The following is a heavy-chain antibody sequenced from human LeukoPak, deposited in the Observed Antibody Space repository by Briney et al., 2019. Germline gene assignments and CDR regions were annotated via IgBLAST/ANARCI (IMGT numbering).Heavy chain of an antibody. D-gene: IGHD2-2*01. Sequence: GGSLRLSCAASGFTFGSYDMSWVRQAPGKGLEWVSAISGSGANTYYADSVKGRFTISRDNSKNTLFLQMNSLRAEDTAVYYCAKGQGYCSTTSCSKGYYYFDLWGQGTLVTVSS. CDR1: GFTFGSYD. CDR3: AKGQGYCSTTSCSKGYYYFDL. V-gene: IGHV3-23*01. J-gene: IGHJ4*02. CDR2: ISGSGANT.